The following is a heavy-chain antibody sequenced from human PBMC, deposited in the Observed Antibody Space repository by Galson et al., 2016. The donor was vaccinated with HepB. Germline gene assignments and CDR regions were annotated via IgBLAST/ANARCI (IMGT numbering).Heavy chain of an antibody. V-gene: IGHV3-74*01. CDR1: GFAFGSHW. CDR2: INSDGTIS. CDR3: GRDHSVVLTTAYNWFDP. D-gene: IGHD4-23*01. Sequence: LRLSCAASGFAFGSHWMHWVRQAPGKGLVWVSRINSDGTISNYADSVKGRFTISRDNAKNTLYLQMNSLRVEDTAVYYCGRDHSVVLTTAYNWFDPWGQGTLVTVSS. J-gene: IGHJ5*02.